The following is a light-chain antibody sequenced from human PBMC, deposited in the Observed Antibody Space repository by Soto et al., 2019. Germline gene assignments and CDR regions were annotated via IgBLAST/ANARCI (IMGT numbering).Light chain of an antibody. J-gene: IGKJ1*01. CDR2: GAS. V-gene: IGKV3-15*01. Sequence: EVVMTQSPATLSVSPGDRATLSCRASLSVESNLAWYQQKPGQTPRLLIYGASTRATGTPARFSGSGSGTEFTLTISSLQSEDFAVYYCQQYNYWWTFGQGTKVEVK. CDR1: LSVESN. CDR3: QQYNYWWT.